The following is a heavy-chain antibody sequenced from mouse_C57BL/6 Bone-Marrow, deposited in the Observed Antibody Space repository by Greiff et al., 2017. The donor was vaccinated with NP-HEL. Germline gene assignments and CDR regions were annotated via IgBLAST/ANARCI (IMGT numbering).Heavy chain of an antibody. CDR2: IDPANGNT. J-gene: IGHJ2*01. CDR3: AGHYYGSSPYFDY. Sequence: VQLQQSVAELVRPGASVKLSCTASGFNIKNTYMHWVKQRPEQGLEWIGRIDPANGNTKYVPKFQGKATITADTSSNTAYLQLSSLTSEDTAIYYCAGHYYGSSPYFDYWGQGTTLTVSS. D-gene: IGHD1-1*01. CDR1: GFNIKNTY. V-gene: IGHV14-3*01.